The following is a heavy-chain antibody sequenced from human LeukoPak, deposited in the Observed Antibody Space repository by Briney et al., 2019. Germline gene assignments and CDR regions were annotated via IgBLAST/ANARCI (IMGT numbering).Heavy chain of an antibody. D-gene: IGHD2-21*02. J-gene: IGHJ4*01. Sequence: GGSLRLSCAASGFTFSSYSMNWVRQPPGKGLEWVSSLSSSSHYIYYAASVKGRFTISRDNAKNSLYLQMNSLRAADTAVYYCAREGMGLTYCGGDCLPSDYWGQGTPVTASS. CDR3: AREGMGLTYCGGDCLPSDY. V-gene: IGHV3-21*01. CDR2: LSSSSHYI. CDR1: GFTFSSYS.